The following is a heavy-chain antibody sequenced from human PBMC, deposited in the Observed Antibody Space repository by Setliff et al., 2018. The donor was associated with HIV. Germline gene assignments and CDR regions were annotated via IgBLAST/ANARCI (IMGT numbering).Heavy chain of an antibody. CDR2: ITSSGDNT. Sequence: PGGSLRLSCAASGFTFSTYAMTWVRQAPGKGLEWVSVITSSGDNTYYADFVKGRFTISRDNSKNTVYLQMNSLRVDDTAVYYCAKSRITSQYEALDIWGQGTMVTVSS. CDR3: AKSRITSQYEALDI. V-gene: IGHV3-23*01. D-gene: IGHD2-2*01. CDR1: GFTFSTYA. J-gene: IGHJ3*02.